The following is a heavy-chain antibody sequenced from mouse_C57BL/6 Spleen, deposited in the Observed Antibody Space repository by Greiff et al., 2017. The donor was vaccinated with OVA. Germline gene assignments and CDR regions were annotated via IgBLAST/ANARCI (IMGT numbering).Heavy chain of an antibody. V-gene: IGHV1-82*01. CDR2: IYPGDGDT. CDR3: ARDYGSSRLYAMDY. D-gene: IGHD1-1*01. Sequence: VQGVESGPELVKPGASVKISCKASGYAFSSSWMNWVKQRPGKGLEWIGRIYPGDGDTNYNGKFKGKATLTADKSSSTAYMQLSSLTSEDSAVYFCARDYGSSRLYAMDYWGQGTSVTVSS. J-gene: IGHJ4*01. CDR1: GYAFSSSW.